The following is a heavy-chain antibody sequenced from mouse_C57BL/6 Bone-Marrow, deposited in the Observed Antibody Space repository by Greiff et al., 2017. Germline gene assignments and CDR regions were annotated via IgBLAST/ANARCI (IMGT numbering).Heavy chain of an antibody. Sequence: QVQLQQSGAELARPGASVKLSCKASGYTFTSYGISWVKQRTGQGLEWIGEIYPRSGNTYYNEKFKDKATLTADKSSSTAYMELRSLTSEDSAVYFCARGWLPYAMDYWGQGTSVTVSS. D-gene: IGHD2-2*01. CDR3: ARGWLPYAMDY. J-gene: IGHJ4*01. CDR2: IYPRSGNT. V-gene: IGHV1-81*01. CDR1: GYTFTSYG.